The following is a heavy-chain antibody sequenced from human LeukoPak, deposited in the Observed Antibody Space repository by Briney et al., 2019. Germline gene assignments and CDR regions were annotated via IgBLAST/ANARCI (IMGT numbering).Heavy chain of an antibody. D-gene: IGHD2-21*01. CDR3: ARHIPGNPYFDY. CDR1: GFTFSDYY. J-gene: IGHJ4*02. CDR2: INHSGST. V-gene: IGHV4-34*01. Sequence: PGGSLRLSCAASGFTFSDYYMSWIRQPPGKGLEWIGEINHSGSTNYNPPLKSRVTISVETSKNQFSLRLRSVTAADTAVYYCARHIPGNPYFDYWGQGTLVTVSS.